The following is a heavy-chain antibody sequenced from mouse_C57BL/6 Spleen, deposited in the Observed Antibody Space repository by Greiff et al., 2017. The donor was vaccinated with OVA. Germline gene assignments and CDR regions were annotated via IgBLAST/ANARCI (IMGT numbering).Heavy chain of an antibody. V-gene: IGHV8-12*01. Sequence: QVTLKESGPGILQPSQTLSLTCSFSGFSLSTSGMGVSWIRQPPGKGLEWLAHTYWDDDTRYNPSLKSRPPIAKDTSRNQVFLNITSLYTADTATYYCARVDWYFGVWGTGTTVTVSS. J-gene: IGHJ1*03. CDR3: ARVDWYFGV. CDR2: TYWDDDT. D-gene: IGHD1-1*02. CDR1: GFSLSTSGMG.